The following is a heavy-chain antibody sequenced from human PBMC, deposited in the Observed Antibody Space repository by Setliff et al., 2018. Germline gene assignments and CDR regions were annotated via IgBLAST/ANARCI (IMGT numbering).Heavy chain of an antibody. V-gene: IGHV1-18*01. CDR2: ISPIYGYT. J-gene: IGHJ5*02. CDR1: GFVFTNYA. D-gene: IGHD2-2*01. Sequence: GASVKVSCKASGFVFTNYAITWVRQAPGQGLEWMGWISPIYGYTSYAQKFQDRVTITADTSTGTAYLELRSLTSDDTAIYYCVRDRHSFVVPPEEAWFDPWGQGTLVTVSS. CDR3: VRDRHSFVVPPEEAWFDP.